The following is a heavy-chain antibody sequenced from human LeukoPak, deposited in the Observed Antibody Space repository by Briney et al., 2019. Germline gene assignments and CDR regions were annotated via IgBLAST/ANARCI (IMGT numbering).Heavy chain of an antibody. CDR3: ARGFGSAWYGTFFDY. J-gene: IGHJ4*02. CDR1: GGTFSNYA. V-gene: IGHV1-69*06. CDR2: IIPVFGTP. D-gene: IGHD6-13*01. Sequence: SVKVSCKASGGTFSNYAITWVRQAPGQGLEWMGGIIPVFGTPNYAQKFQGRVTVTADKSTSTAYMELSSLRSEDTAVYYCARGFGSAWYGTFFDYWGQGTLVTVSS.